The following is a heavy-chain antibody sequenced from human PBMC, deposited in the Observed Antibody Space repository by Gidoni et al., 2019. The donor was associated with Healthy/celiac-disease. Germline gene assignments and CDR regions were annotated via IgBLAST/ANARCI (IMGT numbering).Heavy chain of an antibody. J-gene: IGHJ6*02. Sequence: QVQLVQSGAEGTKPGASVKLSCKASGYTSTSYDINWVRQATGQGLEWMGWMNPNSGNTGYARKFQGRVTMTRNTAISTAYMELSSLRSEDTAVYFCARGKGLEVVVAATTGWFYYYYGMDVWGQGTTVTVSS. CDR2: MNPNSGNT. V-gene: IGHV1-8*01. D-gene: IGHD2-15*01. CDR1: GYTSTSYD. CDR3: ARGKGLEVVVAATTGWFYYYYGMDV.